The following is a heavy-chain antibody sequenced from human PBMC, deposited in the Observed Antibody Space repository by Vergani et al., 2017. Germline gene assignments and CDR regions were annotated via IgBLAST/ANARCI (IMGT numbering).Heavy chain of an antibody. CDR1: GFTFSSYG. CDR2: IRYDGSNK. J-gene: IGHJ4*02. D-gene: IGHD6-13*01. V-gene: IGHV3-30*02. Sequence: QVQLVESGGGVVQPGGSLRLYCAASGFTFSSYGMHWVRQAPGKGLEWVAFIRYDGSNKYYADSVKGRFTISRDNSKNTLYLQMNSLRAEDTAVYYCAKDITPAAAGTDYWGQGTLVTVSS. CDR3: AKDITPAAAGTDY.